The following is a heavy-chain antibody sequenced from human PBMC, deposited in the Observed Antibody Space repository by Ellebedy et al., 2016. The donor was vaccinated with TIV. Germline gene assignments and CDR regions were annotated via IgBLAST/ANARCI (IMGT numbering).Heavy chain of an antibody. V-gene: IGHV1-69*04. J-gene: IGHJ4*02. CDR1: GYTFSSYA. Sequence: AASVKVSCKASGYTFSSYAMHWVRQAPGQGLEWMGRIIPILGIANYAQKFQGRVTITADKSTSTAYMELSSLRTEDTAVFYCARTVSYSSGWYGYWGQGTLVTVSS. CDR2: IIPILGIA. D-gene: IGHD6-19*01. CDR3: ARTVSYSSGWYGY.